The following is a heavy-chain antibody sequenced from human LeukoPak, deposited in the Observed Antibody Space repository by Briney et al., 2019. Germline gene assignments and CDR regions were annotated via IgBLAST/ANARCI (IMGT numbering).Heavy chain of an antibody. J-gene: IGHJ5*02. CDR2: VYYVGNA. D-gene: IGHD3-10*01. CDR1: GGSVRSSRPY. Sequence: SETLSLTCTVSGGSVRSSRPYWGWIRQSPGKGLEWMGSVYYVGNAYYRPSLLSRATISIDTSKTHISLRLTSVTATHTGIYYCATHDEGSYFETWGQGALVTVSS. CDR3: ATHDEGSYFET. V-gene: IGHV4-39*02.